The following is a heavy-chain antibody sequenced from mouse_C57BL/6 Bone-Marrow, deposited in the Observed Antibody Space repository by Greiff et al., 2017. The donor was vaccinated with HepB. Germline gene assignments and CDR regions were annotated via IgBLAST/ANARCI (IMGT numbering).Heavy chain of an antibody. CDR1: GFTFSDYG. Sequence: DVKLVESGGGLVKPGGSLKLSCAASGFTFSDYGMHWVRQAPEKGLEWVAYISSGSSTIYYADTVKGRFTISRDNAKNTLFLQMTSLRSEDTAMYYCARERFAWFAYWGQGTLVTVSA. J-gene: IGHJ3*01. CDR3: ARERFAWFAY. CDR2: ISSGSSTI. V-gene: IGHV5-17*01.